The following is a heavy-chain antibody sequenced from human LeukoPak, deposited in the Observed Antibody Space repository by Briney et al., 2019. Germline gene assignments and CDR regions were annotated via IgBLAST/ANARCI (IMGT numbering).Heavy chain of an antibody. CDR3: AKERDTAMVTIDY. Sequence: PAGSLRLSCAASGFTFSSYGMHWVRQAPGKGLEWVAFIRYDGSNKYYADSVKGRFNISRDNSKNTLYLQMNSLRAEDTAVYYCAKERDTAMVTIDYWGQGTLVTVSS. D-gene: IGHD5-18*01. CDR2: IRYDGSNK. V-gene: IGHV3-30*02. J-gene: IGHJ4*02. CDR1: GFTFSSYG.